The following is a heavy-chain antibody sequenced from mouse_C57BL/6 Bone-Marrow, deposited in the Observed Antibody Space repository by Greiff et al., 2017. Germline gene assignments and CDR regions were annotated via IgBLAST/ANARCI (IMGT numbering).Heavy chain of an antibody. D-gene: IGHD1-1*01. CDR1: GFNIKDDY. J-gene: IGHJ1*03. V-gene: IGHV14-4*01. CDR2: IVPENGDT. Sequence: VQLKQSGAELVRPGASVKLSCTASGFNIKDDYMHWVKQRPEHGLEWIGWIVPENGDTEYASKSPGKATITADTSSNTAYLQLSSLTSEDTAVFYCTAGNTTVVGGGGYWYFDVWGTGTTVTVSS. CDR3: TAGNTTVVGGGGYWYFDV.